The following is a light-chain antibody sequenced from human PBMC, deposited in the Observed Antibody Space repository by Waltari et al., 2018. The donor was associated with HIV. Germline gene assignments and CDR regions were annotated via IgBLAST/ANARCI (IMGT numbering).Light chain of an antibody. CDR3: QQYGSSPWT. CDR1: QSVSSSH. V-gene: IGKV3-20*01. CDR2: GAS. Sequence: EIVLTQSPGTLSLSPGERATLSCRASQSVSSSHLAWYQQKPGQAPRLLIYGASSRATGIPDRFSGSGSGRDFTLTISRLEPEDFAVYYCQQYGSSPWTFGQGTRVEI. J-gene: IGKJ1*01.